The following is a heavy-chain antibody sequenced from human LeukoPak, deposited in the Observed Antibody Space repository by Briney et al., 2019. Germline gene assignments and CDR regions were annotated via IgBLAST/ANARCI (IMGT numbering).Heavy chain of an antibody. CDR1: GFTFSSYG. Sequence: GGSLRLSCAASGFTFSSYGVHWVRQAPGKGLEWVAVIWYDGSNKYYADSVKGRFTISRDNSKNTLYLQMNSLRAEDTAVYYCARGPLPYSSSWYDSDAFDIWGQGTMVTVSS. J-gene: IGHJ3*02. D-gene: IGHD6-13*01. V-gene: IGHV3-33*01. CDR2: IWYDGSNK. CDR3: ARGPLPYSSSWYDSDAFDI.